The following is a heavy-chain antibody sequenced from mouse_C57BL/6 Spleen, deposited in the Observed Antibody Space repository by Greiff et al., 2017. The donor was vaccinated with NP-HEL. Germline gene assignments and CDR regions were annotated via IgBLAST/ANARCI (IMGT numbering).Heavy chain of an antibody. V-gene: IGHV5-17*01. CDR2: ISSGSSTI. CDR1: GFTFSDYG. Sequence: EVKLMESGGGLVKPGGSLKLSCAASGFTFSDYGMHWVRQAPEKGLEWVAYISSGSSTIYYADTVKGRFTISRDNAKNTLFLQMTSLRSEDTAMYYCARGGVATGYFDVWGTGTTVTVSS. D-gene: IGHD1-1*01. J-gene: IGHJ1*03. CDR3: ARGGVATGYFDV.